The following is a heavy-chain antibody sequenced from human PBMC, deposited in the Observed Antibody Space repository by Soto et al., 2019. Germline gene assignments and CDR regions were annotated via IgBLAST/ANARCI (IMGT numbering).Heavy chain of an antibody. CDR3: ARDRTRYYYDSSGYYPENDY. Sequence: GGSLRLSCAASGFTFSDYYMSWIRQAPGKGLEWVSYISSSGSTIYYADSVKGRFTISRDNAKNSLYLQMNSLRAEDTAVYYCARDRTRYYYDSSGYYPENDYWGQGTLVTVSS. J-gene: IGHJ4*02. CDR2: ISSSGSTI. CDR1: GFTFSDYY. D-gene: IGHD3-22*01. V-gene: IGHV3-11*01.